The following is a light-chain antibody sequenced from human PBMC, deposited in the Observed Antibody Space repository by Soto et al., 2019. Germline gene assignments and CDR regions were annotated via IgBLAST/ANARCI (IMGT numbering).Light chain of an antibody. CDR3: SSYTSSDTDV. CDR2: DVS. CDR1: SSDVGFSNY. V-gene: IGLV2-14*01. Sequence: QSALTQPASVSGSPGQSITISCTGTSSDVGFSNYVSWYQQHPGKAPKLMISDVSNRPSGVSNRFSGPKSGNTASLTISGLQAEDEADYYCSSYTSSDTDVFGTGTKLTVL. J-gene: IGLJ1*01.